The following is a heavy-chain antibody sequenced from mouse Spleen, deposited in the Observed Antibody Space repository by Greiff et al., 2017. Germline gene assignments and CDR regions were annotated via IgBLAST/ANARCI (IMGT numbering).Heavy chain of an antibody. V-gene: IGHV1-80*01. CDR2: IYPGDGDT. J-gene: IGHJ4*01. D-gene: IGHD2-14*01. Sequence: VQLQQSGAELVKPGASVKISCKASGYAFSSYWMNWVKQRPGKGLEWIGQIYPGDGDTNYNGKFKGKATLTADKSSSTAYMQLSSLTSEDSAVYFCARWVYYRYDRGYAMDYWGQGTSVTVSS. CDR3: ARWVYYRYDRGYAMDY. CDR1: GYAFSSYW.